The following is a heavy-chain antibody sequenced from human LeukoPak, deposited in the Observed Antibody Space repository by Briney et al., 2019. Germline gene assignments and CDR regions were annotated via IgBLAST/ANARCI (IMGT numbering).Heavy chain of an antibody. V-gene: IGHV4-59*08. CDR2: VDYSGNT. CDR1: GGSITNYY. J-gene: IGHJ4*02. Sequence: SETLSLTCSVSGGSITNYYWTWIRQPPGKALEWVGHVDYSGNTNYNPSLKSRVTISVDTSKNQFSLKLSSVTAADTAVYYCARLDTAMVYFDYWGQGTLVTVSS. CDR3: ARLDTAMVYFDY. D-gene: IGHD5-18*01.